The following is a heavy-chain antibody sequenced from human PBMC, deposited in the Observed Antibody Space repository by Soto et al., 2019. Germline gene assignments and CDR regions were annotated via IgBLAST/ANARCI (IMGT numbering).Heavy chain of an antibody. CDR1: GDSIGSSCYY. CDR2: IYYSGTT. Sequence: SETLCLTCTVSGDSIGSSCYYWAWIRQPPGEGLEWIATIYYSGTTYYNPSLKGRVTIALDTPKNQFSLKLISVTAADTAVYYCARQFVSGSYYYWGQGTLVTVSS. V-gene: IGHV4-39*01. D-gene: IGHD1-26*01. J-gene: IGHJ4*02. CDR3: ARQFVSGSYYY.